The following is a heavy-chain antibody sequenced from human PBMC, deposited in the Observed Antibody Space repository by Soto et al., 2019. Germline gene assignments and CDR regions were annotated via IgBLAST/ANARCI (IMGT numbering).Heavy chain of an antibody. D-gene: IGHD1-26*01. CDR2: IQNSGSS. CDR1: GGPISTYY. V-gene: IGHV4-59*13. Sequence: SETLSLTCTVSGGPISTYYWSWIRRPPGKELEWIGYIQNSGSSNSNPSLKSRVTISVDTSTNQFSLKLRNVTGADTAVYYCARDGGVVGAEGAFEIWGQGTMVTV. J-gene: IGHJ3*02. CDR3: ARDGGVVGAEGAFEI.